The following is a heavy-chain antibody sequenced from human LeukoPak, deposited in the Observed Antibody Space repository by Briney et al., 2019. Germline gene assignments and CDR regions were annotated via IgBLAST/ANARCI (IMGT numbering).Heavy chain of an antibody. CDR3: ARVGGSSSRYGMDV. Sequence: SETLSLTCTVSGGTIRSYYWSWIRQPPGKGLEWIGEINHSGSTNYNPSLKSRVTMSVDTSKNQFSLKLSSVTAADTAVYYCARVGGSSSRYGMDVWGQGTTVTVSS. D-gene: IGHD6-6*01. CDR2: INHSGST. CDR1: GGTIRSYY. V-gene: IGHV4-59*12. J-gene: IGHJ6*02.